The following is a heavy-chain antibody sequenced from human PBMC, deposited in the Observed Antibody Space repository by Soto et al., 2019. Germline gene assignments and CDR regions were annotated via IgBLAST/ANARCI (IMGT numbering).Heavy chain of an antibody. J-gene: IGHJ3*02. Sequence: PSLTCAVSGYSISSGYYWGWIRQPPGKGLEWIGSIYHSGSTYYNPSLKSRVTISVDTSKNQFSLKLSSVTAADTAVYYCARSDSSGYDAFDIWGQGTMVTVSS. CDR2: IYHSGST. CDR1: GYSISSGYY. D-gene: IGHD3-22*01. V-gene: IGHV4-38-2*01. CDR3: ARSDSSGYDAFDI.